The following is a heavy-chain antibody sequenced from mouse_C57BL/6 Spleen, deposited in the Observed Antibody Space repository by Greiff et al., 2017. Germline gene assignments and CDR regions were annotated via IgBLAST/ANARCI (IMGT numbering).Heavy chain of an antibody. CDR1: GYAFSSSW. CDR2: IYPGDGDT. V-gene: IGHV1-82*01. J-gene: IGHJ1*03. D-gene: IGHD1-1*01. Sequence: VQLQQSGPELVKPGASVKISCKASGYAFSSSWMNWVKQRPGKGLEWIGRIYPGDGDTNSNGKFTGKATLTADKSSSTAYMQLSSLTSEDSAVYVCSREGGNYGSSFYWYFDVWGTGTTVTVSS. CDR3: SREGGNYGSSFYWYFDV.